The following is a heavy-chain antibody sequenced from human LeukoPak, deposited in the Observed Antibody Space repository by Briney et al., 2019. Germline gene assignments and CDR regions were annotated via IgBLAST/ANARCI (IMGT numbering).Heavy chain of an antibody. J-gene: IGHJ4*02. CDR1: GFTVGASY. CDR2: IYSGGTT. V-gene: IGHV3-66*04. D-gene: IGHD4-17*01. Sequence: GGSLRLYCVASGFTVGASYMSWVRQAPGKGLKWVTAIYSGGTTYYADSVKGRFTISRGNSQNTVCLQMDSLRVEDTAVYFCARQSSATTTFDSWGQGTLVTVSS. CDR3: ARQSSATTTFDS.